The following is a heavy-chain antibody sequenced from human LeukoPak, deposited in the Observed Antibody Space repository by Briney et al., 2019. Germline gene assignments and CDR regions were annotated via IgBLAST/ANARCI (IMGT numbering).Heavy chain of an antibody. D-gene: IGHD3-10*01. CDR3: ARGGPGAPRRIEINWFDP. CDR2: ISSSGSTI. Sequence: PGGSLRLSCAASGFTFSDYYMSWIRQAPGKGLEWVSYISSSGSTIYYADSVKGRFTISRDNAKNSLYLQMNSLRAEDTAVYYCARGGPGAPRRIEINWFDPWGQGTLVTVSS. CDR1: GFTFSDYY. V-gene: IGHV3-11*01. J-gene: IGHJ5*02.